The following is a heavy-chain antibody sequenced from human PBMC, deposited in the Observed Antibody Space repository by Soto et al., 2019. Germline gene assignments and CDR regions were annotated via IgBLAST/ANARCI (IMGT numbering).Heavy chain of an antibody. CDR3: ARPNPPGNYYYYYGMDV. Sequence: SETLSLTCTVSGGSISSSSYYWGWIRQPPGKGLEWIGSIYYSGSTYYNPSLKSRVTISVDTSKNQFSLKLSSVTAADTAVYYCARPNPPGNYYYYYGMDVWGQGTTVTVSS. V-gene: IGHV4-39*01. J-gene: IGHJ6*02. CDR2: IYYSGST. CDR1: GGSISSSSYY.